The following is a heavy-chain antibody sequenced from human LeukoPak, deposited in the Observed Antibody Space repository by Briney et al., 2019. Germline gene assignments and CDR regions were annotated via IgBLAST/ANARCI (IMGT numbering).Heavy chain of an antibody. V-gene: IGHV3-30-3*01. Sequence: GGSLRLSCAASGFTFSNYAMHWVRQAPGKGLEWVAVTSYDGSNKYFADSVKGRFTISRDNSKNTLYLQMNSLRSEDTAVYYCATESYDDYGDYVFAFDIWGQGTMVTVSS. CDR2: TSYDGSNK. D-gene: IGHD4-17*01. CDR3: ATESYDDYGDYVFAFDI. CDR1: GFTFSNYA. J-gene: IGHJ3*02.